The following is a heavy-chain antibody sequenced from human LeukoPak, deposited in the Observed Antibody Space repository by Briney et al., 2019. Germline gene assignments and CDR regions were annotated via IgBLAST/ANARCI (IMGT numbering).Heavy chain of an antibody. CDR2: INPSGGST. V-gene: IGHV1-46*01. J-gene: IGHJ6*02. Sequence: GASVKVSCKASGYTFTSYYMHWVRQAPGQGLEWMGIINPSGGSTSYAQKFQGRVTMTRDTSTSTVYMELSSLRSEDTAVYYCARAVPSSRYYYYGMDVWGQGTTVTVSS. CDR3: ARAVPSSRYYYYGMDV. CDR1: GYTFTSYY.